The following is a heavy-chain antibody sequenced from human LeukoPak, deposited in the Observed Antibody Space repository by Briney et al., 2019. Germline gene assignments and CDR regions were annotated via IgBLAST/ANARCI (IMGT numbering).Heavy chain of an antibody. CDR1: GFTFSSYA. CDR2: ISSNGGST. V-gene: IGHV3-64*01. Sequence: GGSLRLSCAASGFTFSSYAMHWVRQAPGKGLEYVSAISSNGGSTYYANSVKGRFTISRDNSKNTLYLQMGSLRAEDMAVYYRARGQGWGGIFGVVIIPADYWGQGTLVTVSS. J-gene: IGHJ4*02. D-gene: IGHD3-3*01. CDR3: ARGQGWGGIFGVVIIPADY.